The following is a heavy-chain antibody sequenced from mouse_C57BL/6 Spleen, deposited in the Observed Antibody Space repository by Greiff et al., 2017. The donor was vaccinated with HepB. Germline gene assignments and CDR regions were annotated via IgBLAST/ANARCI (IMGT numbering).Heavy chain of an antibody. D-gene: IGHD1-2*01. Sequence: QVQLQQSGAELVRPGASVKLSCKASGYTFTDYYINWVKQRPGQGLEWIARIYPGSGNTYYNEKFKGKATLTAEKSSSTAYMQLSSLTSEDSAVYFCCLFPSLRRTDYYAMDYWGQGTSVTVSS. CDR2: IYPGSGNT. CDR1: GYTFTDYY. J-gene: IGHJ4*01. V-gene: IGHV1-76*01. CDR3: CLFPSLRRTDYYAMDY.